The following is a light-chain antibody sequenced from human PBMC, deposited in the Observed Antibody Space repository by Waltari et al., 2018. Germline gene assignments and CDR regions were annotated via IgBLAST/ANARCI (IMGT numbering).Light chain of an antibody. CDR1: SSDVRGYNY. CDR3: CSYAGSYTLV. V-gene: IGLV2-11*01. Sequence: SALTQPRSVSGSPGQSVTISCTGTSSDVRGYNYVSWYQQHPGKAPKLMIYDVSKRPSGVPDRFSGSKSGNTASLTISGLQAEDEADYYCCSYAGSYTLVFGGGTKLTVL. CDR2: DVS. J-gene: IGLJ3*02.